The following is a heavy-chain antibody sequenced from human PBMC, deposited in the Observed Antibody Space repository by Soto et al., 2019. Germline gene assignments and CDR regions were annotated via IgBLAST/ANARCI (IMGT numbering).Heavy chain of an antibody. V-gene: IGHV3-53*01. CDR3: ARAHNWNDAYFDY. J-gene: IGHJ4*02. Sequence: EVQLVESGGGLIQPGGSLRLSCATSGFAVSSSYMSWVRQTPEKGLEWVSIIYSGGSTYYADSVEGRFTISRDNSMNTVYRQMNSLRAEDTAVYYCARAHNWNDAYFDYWGQGTLVTVSS. D-gene: IGHD1-1*01. CDR2: IYSGGST. CDR1: GFAVSSSY.